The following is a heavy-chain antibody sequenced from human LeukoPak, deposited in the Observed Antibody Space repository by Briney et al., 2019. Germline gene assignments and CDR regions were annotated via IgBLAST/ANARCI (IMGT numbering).Heavy chain of an antibody. V-gene: IGHV3-74*01. J-gene: IGHJ6*04. CDR3: KRGGTKVRGLSTGMDV. CDR1: GFTFRSYW. D-gene: IGHD3-10*01. Sequence: PGGSLRLSCEVSGFTFRSYWMYWVRQAPGKGLVWVSQINSPGDNTNHADSVEGRFTISRDHAKNTLYLQMNNLRVDDTAVYDIKRGGTKVRGLSTGMDVWGRGTTVTVSS. CDR2: INSPGDNT.